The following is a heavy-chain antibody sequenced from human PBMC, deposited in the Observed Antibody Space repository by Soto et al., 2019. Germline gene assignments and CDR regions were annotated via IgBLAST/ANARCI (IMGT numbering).Heavy chain of an antibody. CDR1: GFSLSHYW. CDR3: ARGWGFTDY. V-gene: IGHV3-74*01. CDR2: INLDGSST. J-gene: IGHJ4*02. Sequence: EVQLVESGGGLIQPGGALRLTCTASGFSLSHYWMHWIRQAPGKGLVWVSRINLDGSSTDYAPSVMGRFTISRDNAKNTLYLQMNSLAADDTAVYYCARGWGFTDYGCRGTLVTVSS. D-gene: IGHD7-27*01.